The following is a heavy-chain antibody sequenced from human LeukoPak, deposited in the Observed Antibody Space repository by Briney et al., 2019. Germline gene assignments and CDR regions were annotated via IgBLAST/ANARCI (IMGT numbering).Heavy chain of an antibody. V-gene: IGHV4-38-2*02. CDR3: ARPLGIAAAGLNWFDP. Sequence: PSETLSLTCTVSGYSISSGYYWGWIRQPPGKGLEWIGSIYYSGSTYYNPSLKSRVTISVDTSKNQFSLKLSSVTAADTAVYYCARPLGIAAAGLNWFDPWGQGTLVTVSS. D-gene: IGHD6-13*01. CDR1: GYSISSGYY. J-gene: IGHJ5*02. CDR2: IYYSGST.